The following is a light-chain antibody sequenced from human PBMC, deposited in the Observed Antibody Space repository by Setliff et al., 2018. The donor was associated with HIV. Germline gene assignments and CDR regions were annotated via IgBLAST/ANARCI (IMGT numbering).Light chain of an antibody. CDR2: EVS. J-gene: IGLJ1*01. CDR3: SSHTSSITRV. V-gene: IGLV2-8*01. CDR1: SSDVGGYNY. Sequence: QSVLTQPPSASGSPGQSVTISCTGTSSDVGGYNYVSWYQQHPGKAPKLMIYEVSKRPSGVPDRFSGSKSGNTASLTISGLRAEDEADYYCSSHTSSITRVFGTGTKVTVL.